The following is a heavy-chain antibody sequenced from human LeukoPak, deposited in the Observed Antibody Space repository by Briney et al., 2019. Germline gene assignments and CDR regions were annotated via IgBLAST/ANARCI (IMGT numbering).Heavy chain of an antibody. J-gene: IGHJ4*02. V-gene: IGHV3-7*01. CDR1: GFTFSTSG. Sequence: PGGTLRLSCAASGFTFSTSGMSWVRQAPGKGLEWVANIKQDGSEKYYVDSVKGRFTISRDNAKNSLYLQMNSLRAEDTAVYYCARVLRLLFDYWGQGTLVTVSS. D-gene: IGHD4-17*01. CDR3: ARVLRLLFDY. CDR2: IKQDGSEK.